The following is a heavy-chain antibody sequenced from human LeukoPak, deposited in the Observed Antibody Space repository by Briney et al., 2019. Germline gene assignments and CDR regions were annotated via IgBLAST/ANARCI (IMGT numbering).Heavy chain of an antibody. D-gene: IGHD3-22*01. V-gene: IGHV3-21*01. J-gene: IGHJ4*02. Sequence: PGGSLRLSCAASGFTFSSYSMNWVRQAPGKGLEWVSSISSSSSYIYYADSVKGRFTISRDNAKNSLYLQMNSLRAGDTAVYYCARDASDSSGHDYWGQGTLVTVSS. CDR3: ARDASDSSGHDY. CDR1: GFTFSSYS. CDR2: ISSSSSYI.